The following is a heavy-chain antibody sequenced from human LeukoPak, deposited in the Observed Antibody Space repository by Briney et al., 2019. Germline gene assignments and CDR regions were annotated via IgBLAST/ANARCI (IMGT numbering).Heavy chain of an antibody. V-gene: IGHV3-23*01. CDR2: ISGGGGST. J-gene: IGHJ4*02. Sequence: GGSLRLSCGASGFTFSRPDLRWARRAPGKGRGWVSAISGGGGSTYYADSVKGRFTISRDNSKNTLYLQMNSLRAEDTAVYYCALASMVQGVTFDYWGQGTLVTVSS. CDR1: GFTFSRPD. CDR3: ALASMVQGVTFDY. D-gene: IGHD3-10*01.